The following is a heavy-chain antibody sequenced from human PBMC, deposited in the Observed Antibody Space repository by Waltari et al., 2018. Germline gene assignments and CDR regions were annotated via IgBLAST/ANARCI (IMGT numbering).Heavy chain of an antibody. CDR3: ASGDTQFDY. Sequence: EVQLVESGGGLVKPGGSLSLSCAASGFIFSSHAMNWVRQAPGKGLEWVSTISNRGDYIYYADSVKGRFTISRDNAKNSLSLQVNSLRPEDTAVYFCASGDTQFDYWGQGTLVTVSS. V-gene: IGHV3-21*01. D-gene: IGHD3-10*01. J-gene: IGHJ4*02. CDR2: ISNRGDYI. CDR1: GFIFSSHA.